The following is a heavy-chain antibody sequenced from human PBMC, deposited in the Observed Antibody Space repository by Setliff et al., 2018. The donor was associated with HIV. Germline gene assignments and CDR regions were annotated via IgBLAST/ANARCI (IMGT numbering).Heavy chain of an antibody. CDR2: IDYSGST. V-gene: IGHV4-39*07. Sequence: SETLSLTCTVSGGSIISSNFYWGWIRQPPGKGPEDIGSIDYSGSTYYNPSLESRVTISIDTSKNQFSLKLSSVTAADTAVYYCAREFDWSGFFDYWGQGTLVTVSS. CDR1: GGSIISSNFY. CDR3: AREFDWSGFFDY. D-gene: IGHD3-3*01. J-gene: IGHJ4*02.